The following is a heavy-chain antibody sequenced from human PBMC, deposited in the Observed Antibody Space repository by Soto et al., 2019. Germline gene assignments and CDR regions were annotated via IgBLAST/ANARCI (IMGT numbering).Heavy chain of an antibody. CDR3: ARHGGYHFDY. D-gene: IGHD3-16*01. J-gene: IGHJ4*02. CDR2: IYHGLSI. CDR1: SGSFSGYY. V-gene: IGHV4-34*01. Sequence: SETLSLTCAVYSGSFSGYYWSWIRQPPGKGLEWIGEIYHGLSIVYNPSLKSRVTISGDSSKNQFSLKLSSVTAADTAVYYCARHGGYHFDYWGQGTLVTVSS.